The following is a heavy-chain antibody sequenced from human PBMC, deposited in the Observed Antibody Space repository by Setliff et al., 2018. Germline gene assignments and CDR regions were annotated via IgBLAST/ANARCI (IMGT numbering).Heavy chain of an antibody. CDR2: INPNSGDT. CDR1: GYTFGAHY. V-gene: IGHV1-2*02. CDR3: AKQGDLAFDY. D-gene: IGHD3-16*01. Sequence: ASVKVSCKASGYTFGAHYIHWVRQAPGQGFEWMGWINPNSGDTNYAQNFQGRVTMTRDTSINTIYMEVSSLTSDDTAMYYCAKQGDLAFDYWGQGTQVTVSS. J-gene: IGHJ4*02.